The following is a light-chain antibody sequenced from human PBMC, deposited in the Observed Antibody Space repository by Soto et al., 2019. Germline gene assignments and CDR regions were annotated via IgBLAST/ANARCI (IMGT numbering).Light chain of an antibody. Sequence: DIQMTQSPSTLSASVGDRVTFTCRASQSTGNRLAWYQQKPGKAPKFLIYDASSLQSGVPSRFSGSGSGTEFTLTISSLQPDDFATYYCQQYNTYSPWAFGQGTKVDIK. CDR1: QSTGNR. CDR3: QQYNTYSPWA. V-gene: IGKV1-5*01. CDR2: DAS. J-gene: IGKJ1*01.